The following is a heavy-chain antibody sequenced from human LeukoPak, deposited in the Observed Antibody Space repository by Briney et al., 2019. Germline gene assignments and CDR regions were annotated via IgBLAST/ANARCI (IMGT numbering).Heavy chain of an antibody. V-gene: IGHV4-59*01. J-gene: IGHJ5*02. CDR1: GGSISSYY. CDR3: AREVRVERFLEWTPGGWFDP. CDR2: IYYSGST. D-gene: IGHD3-3*01. Sequence: SETLSLTCTVSGGSISSYYWSWIRQPPGKGLEWIGYIYYSGSTNYNPSLKSRVTISVDTSKNQFSLKLSSVTAADTAVYYCAREVRVERFLEWTPGGWFDPWGQGTLVTVSS.